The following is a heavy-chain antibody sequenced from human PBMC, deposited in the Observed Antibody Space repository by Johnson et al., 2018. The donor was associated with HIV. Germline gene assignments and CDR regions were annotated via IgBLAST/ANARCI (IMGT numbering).Heavy chain of an antibody. CDR3: ARWELLHAFDI. CDR2: IYSGGST. V-gene: IGHV3-66*01. J-gene: IGHJ3*02. D-gene: IGHD1-26*01. CDR1: GFTVSSNY. Sequence: VQLVESGGGVVQPGGSLRLSCAASGFTVSSNYMSWVRQAPGKGLEWVSVIYSGGSTYYADSVKGRFTISRDNSKNTLYLQMNSLRAEDTAVYYCARWELLHAFDIWGQGTMVTVSS.